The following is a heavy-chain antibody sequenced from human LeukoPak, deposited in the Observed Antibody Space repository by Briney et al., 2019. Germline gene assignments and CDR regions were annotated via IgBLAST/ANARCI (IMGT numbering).Heavy chain of an antibody. CDR2: IYYTGST. V-gene: IGHV4-39*07. J-gene: IGHJ4*02. Sequence: SETLSLTCTVSGGSISSSSYYWGWIRQPPGKGLEWIGSIYYTGSTYYNPSLKSRVTISVDTSKNQFSLKLSSVTAADTAVYYCARRGMVRGVIIIEYWGQGTLVTVSS. CDR3: ARRGMVRGVIIIEY. CDR1: GGSISSSSYY. D-gene: IGHD3-10*01.